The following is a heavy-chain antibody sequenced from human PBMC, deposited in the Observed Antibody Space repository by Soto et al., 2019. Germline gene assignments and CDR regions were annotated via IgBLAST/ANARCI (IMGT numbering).Heavy chain of an antibody. V-gene: IGHV1-69*01. CDR3: ARHVLMVYATPLNYYYYGMDV. CDR2: IIPIFGTA. J-gene: IGHJ6*02. Sequence: QVQLVQSGAEVKKPGSSVKVSCKASGGTFGSYAISWVRQAPGEGLEWMGGIIPIFGTANYAQKFQGRVTITAEESTSTAYMELSSLRSEDTAVYYCARHVLMVYATPLNYYYYGMDVWGQGTTVTVSS. CDR1: GGTFGSYA. D-gene: IGHD2-8*01.